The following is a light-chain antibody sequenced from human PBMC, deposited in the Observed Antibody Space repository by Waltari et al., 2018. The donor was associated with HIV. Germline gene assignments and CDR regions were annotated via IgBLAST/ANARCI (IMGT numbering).Light chain of an antibody. V-gene: IGKV3D-15*01. J-gene: IGKJ4*01. CDR2: DAS. Sequence: EIVMTQSPGPLSVSPGEGASLSCRANQSVSTSLAWYQQKPGQTPTLIVYDASTRATGVPDRFSGGGSGTDFTLTISSLHSEDVAVYYCQQYKNWPLTFGGGTKVETK. CDR3: QQYKNWPLT. CDR1: QSVSTS.